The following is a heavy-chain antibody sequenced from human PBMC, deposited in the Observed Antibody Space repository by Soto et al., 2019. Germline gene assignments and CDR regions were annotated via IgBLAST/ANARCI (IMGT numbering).Heavy chain of an antibody. CDR3: ASTAHSSGWSSGGFDY. CDR2: IYYSGST. D-gene: IGHD6-19*01. CDR1: GGSISSYY. J-gene: IGHJ4*02. Sequence: QVQLQESGPGLVKPSETLSLTCTVSGGSISSYYWSWIRQPPGKGLEWIGYIYYSGSTNYNPSLKSRATSSVXTXKXXFSLKLSSVTAADTAVYYCASTAHSSGWSSGGFDYWGQGTLVTVSS. V-gene: IGHV4-59*01.